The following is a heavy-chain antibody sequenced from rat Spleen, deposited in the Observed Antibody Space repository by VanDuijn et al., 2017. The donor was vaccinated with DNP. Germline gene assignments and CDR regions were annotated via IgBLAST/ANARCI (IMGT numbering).Heavy chain of an antibody. J-gene: IGHJ2*01. CDR1: GFSLTSYH. CDR3: ARDGQWDYLDY. Sequence: QVQLKESGPGLVQPSQTLSLTCTVSGFSLTSYHVHWVRQPPGKGLEWMGRIQSAGNTDYNSALKSRLSISRDTSKSQVFLKMNRVQTEDTAMYFCARDGQWDYLDYWGQGVMVTVSS. V-gene: IGHV2-27*01. D-gene: IGHD1-1*01. CDR2: IQSAGNT.